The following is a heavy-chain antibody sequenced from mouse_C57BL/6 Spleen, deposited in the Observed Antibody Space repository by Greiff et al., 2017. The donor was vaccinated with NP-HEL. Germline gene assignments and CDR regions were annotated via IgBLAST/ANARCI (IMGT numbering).Heavy chain of an antibody. Sequence: QVQLKQSGAELMKPGASVKLSCKATGYTFTGYWIEWVKQRPGHGLEWIGEILPGSGSTNYNEKFKGKATFTADTSSNTAYMQLSSLTTEDSAIYYCATRQLRLGETVFDYWGQGTTLTVSS. J-gene: IGHJ2*01. CDR3: ATRQLRLGETVFDY. D-gene: IGHD3-2*02. V-gene: IGHV1-9*01. CDR1: GYTFTGYW. CDR2: ILPGSGST.